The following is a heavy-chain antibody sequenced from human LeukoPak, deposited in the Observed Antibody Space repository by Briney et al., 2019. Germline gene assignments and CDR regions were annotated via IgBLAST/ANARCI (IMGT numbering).Heavy chain of an antibody. CDR1: GFTFSSYW. V-gene: IGHV3-74*01. CDR2: INPDGSTT. Sequence: GGSLRLSCAASGFTFSSYWMHWVRQAPGKGLVWVSRINPDGSTTNYADSVQGRFAISRDNAKNMLYLQMNSLRAEDTAVYYCVRDLRESDFWGQGTLVTVSS. CDR3: VRDLRESDF. J-gene: IGHJ4*02.